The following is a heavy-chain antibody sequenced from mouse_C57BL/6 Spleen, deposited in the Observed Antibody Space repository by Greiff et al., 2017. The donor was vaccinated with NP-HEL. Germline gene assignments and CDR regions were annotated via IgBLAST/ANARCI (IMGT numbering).Heavy chain of an antibody. J-gene: IGHJ1*03. Sequence: QVQLQQPGAELVKPGASVKLSCKASGYTFTSYWMHWVKQRPGRGLEWIGRIDPTSGGTKYNEKFKSKATLTVDKPSSTAYMQLSSLTSEDSAVYYCARYPVYYSNYDWYFDVWGTGTTVTVSS. CDR2: IDPTSGGT. CDR3: ARYPVYYSNYDWYFDV. CDR1: GYTFTSYW. V-gene: IGHV1-72*01. D-gene: IGHD2-5*01.